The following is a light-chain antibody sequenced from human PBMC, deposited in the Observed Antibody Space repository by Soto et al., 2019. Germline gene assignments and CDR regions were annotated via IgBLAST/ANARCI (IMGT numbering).Light chain of an antibody. V-gene: IGKV3-11*01. CDR2: DAS. CDR1: QSVSSY. Sequence: DIVMTQSPLSLPVTPGKPASISCRFSQSVSSYLAWYQQKPGQAPRLLMYDASNRATGIPARFSGSGSGTDFTLTISSLEPEDFAVYYCQQRSNWPPITFGQGTRLEVK. CDR3: QQRSNWPPIT. J-gene: IGKJ5*01.